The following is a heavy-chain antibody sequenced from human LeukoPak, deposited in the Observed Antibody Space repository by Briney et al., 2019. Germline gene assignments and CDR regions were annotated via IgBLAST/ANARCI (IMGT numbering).Heavy chain of an antibody. CDR3: ATVYRQLFDP. Sequence: GGSLRLSCAASGFTFSSYEMNWVRQAPGKGLEWVSYISSSGSAIYYADSVKGRFTISRDNAKNSLYLQMSSLRAEDTAVYYCATVYRQLFDPWGQGTLVTVSS. D-gene: IGHD6-13*01. J-gene: IGHJ5*02. CDR2: ISSSGSAI. CDR1: GFTFSSYE. V-gene: IGHV3-48*03.